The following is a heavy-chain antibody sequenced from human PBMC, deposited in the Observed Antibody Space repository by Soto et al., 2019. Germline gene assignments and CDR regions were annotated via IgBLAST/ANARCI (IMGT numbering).Heavy chain of an antibody. CDR2: INHSGST. D-gene: IGHD3-10*01. V-gene: IGHV4-34*01. CDR3: ARGRQRGSGSYRDYFDY. CDR1: GGSFIGYY. J-gene: IGHJ4*02. Sequence: SETLSLTCAIYGGSFIGYYWSWIRQPPGKGLEWIGEINHSGSTNYNPSLKSRVTISVDTSKNQFSLNLSSVTAADTAVYYCARGRQRGSGSYRDYFDYWGQGSLVTVSS.